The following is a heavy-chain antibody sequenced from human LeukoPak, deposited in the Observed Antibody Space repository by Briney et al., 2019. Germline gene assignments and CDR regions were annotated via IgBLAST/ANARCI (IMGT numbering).Heavy chain of an antibody. CDR1: GFTFSSYW. CDR2: IKQDGSEK. CDR3: ARESKLARGVIVS. Sequence: GGSLRLSCAASGFTFSSYWMSWVRQAPGKGLEWVANIKQDGSEKYYVDSVKGRFTISRDNAKNSLYLQMNSLRAEDTAVYYCARESKLARGVIVSWGQGTLVTVSS. V-gene: IGHV3-7*01. J-gene: IGHJ4*02. D-gene: IGHD3-10*01.